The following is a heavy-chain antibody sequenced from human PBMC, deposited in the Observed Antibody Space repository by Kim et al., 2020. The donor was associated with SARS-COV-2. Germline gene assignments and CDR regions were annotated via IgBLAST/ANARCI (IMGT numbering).Heavy chain of an antibody. V-gene: IGHV4-31*03. CDR3: ARDKSLGGYCSSTSCPPGGWFDP. CDR1: GGSISSGGYY. J-gene: IGHJ5*02. CDR2: IYYSGST. D-gene: IGHD2-2*01. Sequence: SETLSLTCTVSGGSISSGGYYWSWIRQHPGKGLEWIGYIYYSGSTYYNPSLKSRVTISVDTSKNQFSLKPSSVTAADTAVYYCARDKSLGGYCSSTSCPPGGWFDPWGQGTLVTVSS.